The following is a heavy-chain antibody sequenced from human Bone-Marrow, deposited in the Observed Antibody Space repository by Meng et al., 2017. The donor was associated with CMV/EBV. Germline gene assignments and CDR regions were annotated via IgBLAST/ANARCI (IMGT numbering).Heavy chain of an antibody. D-gene: IGHD4-23*01. CDR3: ARDAPVITPHHDAFDV. CDR1: GFTFSNYW. V-gene: IGHV3-74*01. J-gene: IGHJ3*01. Sequence: GGSLRLSCAASGFTFSNYWMHWLRQVPGKGLEWVSRIDNDGSTTDYADSVKGRFTISRDNAKNTLYLQMNSLRGEDTAVYYCARDAPVITPHHDAFDVWGQGTLVTVSS. CDR2: IDNDGSTT.